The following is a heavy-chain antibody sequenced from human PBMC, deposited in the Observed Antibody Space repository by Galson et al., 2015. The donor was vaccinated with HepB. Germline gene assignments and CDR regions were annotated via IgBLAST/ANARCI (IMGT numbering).Heavy chain of an antibody. CDR3: ATTSSSWTSYGDYYYMDV. D-gene: IGHD6-13*01. CDR2: FDPEDGET. J-gene: IGHJ6*03. CDR1: GYTLTELS. Sequence: SVKVSCKVSGYTLTELSMHWVRQAPGKGLEWMGGFDPEDGETIYAQKFQGRVTMTEDTSTDTAYMELSSLRSEDTAVYYCATTSSSWTSYGDYYYMDVWGKGTTVTVSS. V-gene: IGHV1-24*01.